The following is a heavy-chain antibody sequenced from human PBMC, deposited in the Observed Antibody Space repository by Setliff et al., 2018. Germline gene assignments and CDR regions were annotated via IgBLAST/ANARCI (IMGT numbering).Heavy chain of an antibody. CDR1: GYTFTTYE. CDR2: INPGNGNT. CDR3: ARDGGTAMVKTYYYGLDV. Sequence: ASVKVSCKASGYTFTTYELHWVRQAPGQRPEWMGWINPGNGNTKYSPKFQDRVTISRATSASTGYMDLNSLRGEDMAVYYCARDGGTAMVKTYYYGLDVWGQGTTVTVSS. D-gene: IGHD5-18*01. J-gene: IGHJ6*02. V-gene: IGHV1-3*03.